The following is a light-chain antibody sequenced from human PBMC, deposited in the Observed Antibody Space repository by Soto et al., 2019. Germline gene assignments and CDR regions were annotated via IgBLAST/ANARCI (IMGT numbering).Light chain of an antibody. CDR3: QSYDSGLRGQV. CDR1: GSNIGADYA. CDR2: GNN. Sequence: QSLLTQPPSVSGAPGQRFTISCTGSGSNIGADYAVHWYQQLPGTAPKLLIYGNNNRPSGVPDRVSGSKSGTSASLAITGLQADDEADYYCQSYDSGLRGQVFGTGTKVTVL. V-gene: IGLV1-40*01. J-gene: IGLJ1*01.